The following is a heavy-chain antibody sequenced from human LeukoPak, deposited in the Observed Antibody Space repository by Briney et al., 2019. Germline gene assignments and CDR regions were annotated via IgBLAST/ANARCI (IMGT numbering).Heavy chain of an antibody. Sequence: SETLSLTCTVSGGSINNYYWSWIRQPPGKGLEFLGYIYYNGITNYNPSLKSRVTLSVDMSQNQFSLKLTSVTAADTALYYCARGGFRVGATGFGYWGHGTLVTVPS. J-gene: IGHJ4*01. CDR1: GGSINNYY. CDR3: ARGGFRVGATGFGY. D-gene: IGHD1-26*01. V-gene: IGHV4-59*01. CDR2: IYYNGIT.